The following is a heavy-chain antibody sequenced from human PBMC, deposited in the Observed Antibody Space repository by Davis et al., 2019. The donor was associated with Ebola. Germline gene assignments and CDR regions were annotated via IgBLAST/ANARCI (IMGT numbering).Heavy chain of an antibody. CDR2: IYYSGST. Sequence: PSETLSLTCTVSGGSISSYYWSWIRQPPGKGLEWIGYIYYSGSTNYNPSLKSRVTISVDTSKNQFSLKLSSVTAADTAVYYCAREFRSGSYYYYGMDVWGQGTTVTVSS. CDR1: GGSISSYY. CDR3: AREFRSGSYYYYGMDV. V-gene: IGHV4-59*12. J-gene: IGHJ6*02. D-gene: IGHD1-26*01.